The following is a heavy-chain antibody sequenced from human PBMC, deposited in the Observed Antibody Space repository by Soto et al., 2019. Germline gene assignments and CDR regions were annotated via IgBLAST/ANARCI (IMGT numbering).Heavy chain of an antibody. CDR1: GGSISSSNFY. Sequence: QLQLQESGPGLVKPSETLSLTCAVSGGSISSSNFYWGWFRQPPGKGLEWIGSIHYGGSTYYNPSLESRVTISVDTYKNQFSLNVSSVTAADTAVYYCAKDASCYSCGAWGQGALVTVSS. CDR3: AKDASCYSCGA. V-gene: IGHV4-39*01. D-gene: IGHD2-15*01. J-gene: IGHJ4*02. CDR2: IHYGGST.